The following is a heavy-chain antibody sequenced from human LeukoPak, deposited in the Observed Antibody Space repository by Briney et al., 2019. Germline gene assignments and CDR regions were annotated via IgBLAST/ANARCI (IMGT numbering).Heavy chain of an antibody. Sequence: GGSLRLFCAASGFTFSSYSMNWVRQAPGKGLEWVSSITSSGYIYYADSVKGRLTISRDNAKNSLYLQMNSLRAEDTAVYYCARERGYSYGYSDYWGQGTLVTVSS. CDR1: GFTFSSYS. J-gene: IGHJ4*02. D-gene: IGHD5-18*01. V-gene: IGHV3-21*01. CDR2: ITSSGYI. CDR3: ARERGYSYGYSDY.